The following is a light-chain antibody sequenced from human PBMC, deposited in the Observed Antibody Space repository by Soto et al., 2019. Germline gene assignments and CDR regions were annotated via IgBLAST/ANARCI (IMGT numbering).Light chain of an antibody. CDR1: QSISSY. CDR2: AAS. V-gene: IGKV1-39*01. J-gene: IGKJ1*01. Sequence: DIQMTQSPSSLSASVGDRVTITCRASQSISSYLNWYQQKPGKAPKPLIYAASSLQSGVPSRFSGSGSGTDFTLTISSLQPEDVATYYCQQSYSTRWTFGQGTKVDIK. CDR3: QQSYSTRWT.